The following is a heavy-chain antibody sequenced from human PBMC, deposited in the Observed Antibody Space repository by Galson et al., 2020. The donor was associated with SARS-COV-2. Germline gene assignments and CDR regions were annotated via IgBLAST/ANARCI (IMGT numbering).Heavy chain of an antibody. CDR2: ITLNRNNI. CDR1: GFTFDDYS. D-gene: IGHD1-20*01. CDR3: AKGPNSYSNNWFWIDY. J-gene: IGHJ4*02. Sequence: GRSLRLSCADSGFTFDDYSMHCVRQAPGKGLEWVSTITLNRNNIAYADSVKGRFTISRDNANNSLFLQMDSLRTEDTAMYYCAKGPNSYSNNWFWIDYWGQGTLVTVSS. V-gene: IGHV3-9*01.